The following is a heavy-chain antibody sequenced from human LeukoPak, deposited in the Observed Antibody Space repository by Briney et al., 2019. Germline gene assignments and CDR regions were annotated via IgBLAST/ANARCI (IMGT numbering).Heavy chain of an antibody. CDR1: GFTFSSYW. J-gene: IGHJ4*02. CDR2: INDDGTTT. CDR3: ARGALRYSDY. V-gene: IGHV3-74*01. Sequence: GGSLRLSCAASGFTFSSYWMHWVRQGPGKGLVWVAHINDDGTTTGYAEFAEGRFTISRDDAKNTLYLQISSLRAEDTAVYYCARGALRYSDYWGQGTLVTVSS. D-gene: IGHD3-9*01.